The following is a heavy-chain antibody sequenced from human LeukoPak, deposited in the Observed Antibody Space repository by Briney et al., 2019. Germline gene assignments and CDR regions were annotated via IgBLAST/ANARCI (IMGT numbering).Heavy chain of an antibody. V-gene: IGHV1-18*01. D-gene: IGHD3-10*01. Sequence: ASVKVSCKASGYTFTSYGISWVRQAPGQGLEWMGWISAYSGNTNYAQKLQGRVTMTTDTSTSTAYMELRSLGSDDTAVYYCARDNNQYYYGSGSTKNYYYYGMDVWGQGTTVTVSS. CDR2: ISAYSGNT. CDR3: ARDNNQYYYGSGSTKNYYYYGMDV. J-gene: IGHJ6*02. CDR1: GYTFTSYG.